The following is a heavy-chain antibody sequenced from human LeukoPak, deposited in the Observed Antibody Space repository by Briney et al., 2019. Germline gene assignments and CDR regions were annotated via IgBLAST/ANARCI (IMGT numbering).Heavy chain of an antibody. CDR1: GFTLSSYG. V-gene: IGHV3-33*01. Sequence: PGGSLRLSCAASGFTLSSYGMHWVSQAPGKGLEWEAVIWYDGSNKYYADSVKGRFTISRDNSKNTLYLQMNSLRAEDTAVYYCARGYHGRIAAAGTYYYYGMDVWGQVTTVTVSS. CDR2: IWYDGSNK. J-gene: IGHJ6*02. D-gene: IGHD6-13*01. CDR3: ARGYHGRIAAAGTYYYYGMDV.